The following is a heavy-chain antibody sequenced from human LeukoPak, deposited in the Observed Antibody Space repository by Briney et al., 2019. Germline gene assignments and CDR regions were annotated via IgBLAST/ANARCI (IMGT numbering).Heavy chain of an antibody. V-gene: IGHV4-39*07. J-gene: IGHJ3*02. CDR1: GGSISSSSYY. D-gene: IGHD3-9*01. CDR2: IYYSGST. Sequence: SETLSLTCTVSGGSISSSSYYWGWIRQPPGKGLEWIGSIYYSGSTYYNPSLKSRVTISVDTSKNQFSLRLSSVTAADTAVYYCARAVGVDWSTTGAFDIWGQGTMVTVSS. CDR3: ARAVGVDWSTTGAFDI.